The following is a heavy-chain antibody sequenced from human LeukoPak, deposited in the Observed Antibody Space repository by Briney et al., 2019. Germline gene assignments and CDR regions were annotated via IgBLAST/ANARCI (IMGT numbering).Heavy chain of an antibody. CDR1: GGSFSGYY. V-gene: IGHV4-34*01. J-gene: IGHJ6*02. CDR3: ARGGYYYDSSGLEV. Sequence: SETLSLTCAVYGGSFSGYYWSWIRQPPGKGLEWIGEINHSGSTNYNPSLKSRVTISVDTSKNQFSLKLSSVTAAGTAVYYCARGGYYYDSSGLEVWGQGTTVTVSS. CDR2: INHSGST. D-gene: IGHD3-22*01.